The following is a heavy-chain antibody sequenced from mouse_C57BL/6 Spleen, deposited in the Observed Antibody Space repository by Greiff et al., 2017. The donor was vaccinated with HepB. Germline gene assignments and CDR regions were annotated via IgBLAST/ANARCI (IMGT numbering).Heavy chain of an antibody. Sequence: EVQGVESGGGLVKPGGSLKLSCAASGFTFSDYGMHWVRQAPEKGLEWVAYISSGSSTIYYADTVKGRFTISRDNAKNTLFPQMTSLRSEDTAMYYCASVVTTHFDYWGQGTTLTVSS. J-gene: IGHJ2*01. CDR2: ISSGSSTI. V-gene: IGHV5-17*01. CDR1: GFTFSDYG. CDR3: ASVVTTHFDY. D-gene: IGHD2-2*01.